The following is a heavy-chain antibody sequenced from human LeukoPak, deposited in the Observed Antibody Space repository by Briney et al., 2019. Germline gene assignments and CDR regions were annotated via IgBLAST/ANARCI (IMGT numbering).Heavy chain of an antibody. CDR1: GGSISSYY. J-gene: IGHJ4*02. D-gene: IGHD4-17*01. CDR2: IYYSGST. V-gene: IGHV4-59*08. CDR3: ARLPLYGDYGGGY. Sequence: PSETLSLTCTVSGGSISSYYWSWIRQPPGKGLEWIGYIYYSGSTNYNPSLKSRVTISVDTSKNQFSLKLSSVTAADTAVYYRARLPLYGDYGGGYWGQGTLVTVSS.